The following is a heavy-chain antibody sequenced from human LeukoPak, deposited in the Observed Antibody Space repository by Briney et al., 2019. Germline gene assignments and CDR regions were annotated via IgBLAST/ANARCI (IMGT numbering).Heavy chain of an antibody. D-gene: IGHD6-19*01. Sequence: GASVKVSCKASGYTFTGYYMHWVRQAPGQGLEWMGWINPNSGGTNYAQKFQGRVTMTRDTSISTAYMELSRLRSDDTAVYYCATAVAGNGGDAFDIWGQGTMVTVSS. V-gene: IGHV1-2*02. J-gene: IGHJ3*02. CDR2: INPNSGGT. CDR3: ATAVAGNGGDAFDI. CDR1: GYTFTGYY.